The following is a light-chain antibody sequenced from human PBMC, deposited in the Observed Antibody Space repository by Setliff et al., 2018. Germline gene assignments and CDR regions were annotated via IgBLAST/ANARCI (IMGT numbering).Light chain of an antibody. CDR1: SSNIGAGYD. Sequence: QSALTQPPSVSGAPGQRVTISCTGSSSNIGAGYDVHWYQQLPGTAPKLLIYGNSNRPSGVPDRFSGSKSGTSASLAITGLQAEDGADYYCQSYDSSLSGRVFGTGTKVTVL. CDR3: QSYDSSLSGRV. V-gene: IGLV1-40*01. CDR2: GNS. J-gene: IGLJ1*01.